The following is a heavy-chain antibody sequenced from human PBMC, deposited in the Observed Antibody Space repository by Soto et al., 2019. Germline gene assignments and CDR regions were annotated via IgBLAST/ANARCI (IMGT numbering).Heavy chain of an antibody. Sequence: ASVKVSCKASGYTFTSYGISWVRQAPGQGLEWMGWISAYNGNTNYAQKLQGRVTMTTDTSTSTAYMELRSLRSDDTAVYYCARDSRYCGGDCYQFDYWGQGTLVTVSS. CDR3: ARDSRYCGGDCYQFDY. J-gene: IGHJ4*02. D-gene: IGHD2-21*02. CDR2: ISAYNGNT. V-gene: IGHV1-18*01. CDR1: GYTFTSYG.